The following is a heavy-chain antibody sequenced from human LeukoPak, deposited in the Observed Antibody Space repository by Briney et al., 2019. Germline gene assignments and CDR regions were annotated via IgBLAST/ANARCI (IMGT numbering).Heavy chain of an antibody. CDR2: ICPGDSAT. J-gene: IGHJ3*02. V-gene: IGHV5-51*01. Sequence: GESLKLSCKASGYSFTSYWIGWVRQMPGKGLEWMGIICPGDSATRYSPSFQGQVTISADKSISTAYLQWSSLKASDTAMYYCARKSSFPYYYDSSGYYYVMRSDAFDMWRRRTMDTVSS. D-gene: IGHD3-22*01. CDR3: ARKSSFPYYYDSSGYYYVMRSDAFDM. CDR1: GYSFTSYW.